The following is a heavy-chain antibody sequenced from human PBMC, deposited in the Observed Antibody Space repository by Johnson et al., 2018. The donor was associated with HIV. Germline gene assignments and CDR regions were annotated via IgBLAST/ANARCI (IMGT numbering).Heavy chain of an antibody. V-gene: IGHV3-30*04. CDR3: AKEEGLRRELFADDAFDI. CDR1: GFNFSSYD. D-gene: IGHD4-23*01. CDR2: ISYDGSNQ. J-gene: IGHJ3*02. Sequence: QVQLVESGGGVVQPGRSLRLSCVVSGFNFSSYDIDWVRQAPGKGLEWLAAISYDGSNQFYADSVQGRFTLSRDNSKNTLYLQMNSLRREDTAVYYCAKEEGLRRELFADDAFDIWGQGTMVTVSS.